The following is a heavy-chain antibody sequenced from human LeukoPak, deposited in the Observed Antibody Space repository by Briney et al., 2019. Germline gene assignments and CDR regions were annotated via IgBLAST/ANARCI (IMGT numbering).Heavy chain of an antibody. J-gene: IGHJ6*02. D-gene: IGHD3-10*01. CDR1: GGSISSGGYS. CDR3: ARGAVRGVRPYYYYYGMDV. Sequence: KPSETLSLTCAVSGGSISSGGYSWSWIRQPPGKGLEWIGYIYHSGSTYYNPSLKSRVTISVDRSKNQFSLKLSSVTAADTAVYYCARGAVRGVRPYYYYYGMDVWGQGTTVTVSS. V-gene: IGHV4-30-2*01. CDR2: IYHSGST.